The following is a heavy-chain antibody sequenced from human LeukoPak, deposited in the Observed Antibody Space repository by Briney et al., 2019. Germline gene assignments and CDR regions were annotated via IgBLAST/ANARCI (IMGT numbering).Heavy chain of an antibody. V-gene: IGHV3-30*18. CDR3: AKRPSDYGDYVSYFDY. CDR2: ISDDGRRK. J-gene: IGHJ4*02. D-gene: IGHD4-17*01. CDR1: GFSFISYG. Sequence: GGSLRLSCAASGFSFISYGMYWVRQAPGKGLEWVGVISDDGRRKDYADSVKGRFTISRDNSKDTLYLQMNSLRAEDTAVYYCAKRPSDYGDYVSYFDYWGQGTLVTVSS.